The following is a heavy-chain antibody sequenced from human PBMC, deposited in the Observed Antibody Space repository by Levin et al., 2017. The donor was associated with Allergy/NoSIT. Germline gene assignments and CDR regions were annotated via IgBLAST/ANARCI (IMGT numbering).Heavy chain of an antibody. CDR2: IWYDGSNK. CDR3: ARESTVLTPIDY. V-gene: IGHV3-33*01. CDR1: GFTFSSYG. Sequence: GGSLRLSCAASGFTFSSYGLHWVRQAPGKGLEWVAVIWYDGSNKYYADSVKGRFTISRDNSKNTLYLQMNSLRAEDTAVYYWARESTVLTPIDYWGQGTLVTVSS. J-gene: IGHJ4*02. D-gene: IGHD2-15*01.